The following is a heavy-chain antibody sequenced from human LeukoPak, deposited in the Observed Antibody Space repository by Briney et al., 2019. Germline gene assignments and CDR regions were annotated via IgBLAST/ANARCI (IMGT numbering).Heavy chain of an antibody. CDR2: ISGSGGST. CDR3: AKSFSATMVQGVIITDFDY. J-gene: IGHJ4*02. D-gene: IGHD3-10*01. V-gene: IGHV3-23*01. CDR1: GFTFSSYA. Sequence: GGSLRLSCAASGFTFSSYAMSWVRQAPGKGLEWVSAISGSGGSTYYADSVKGRFTISRDNSKNTLYLQMNSLRAEDTAVYYCAKSFSATMVQGVIITDFDYWGQGTLVTVSS.